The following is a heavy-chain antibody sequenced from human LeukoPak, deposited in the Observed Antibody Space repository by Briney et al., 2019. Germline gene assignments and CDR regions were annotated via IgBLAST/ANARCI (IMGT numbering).Heavy chain of an antibody. V-gene: IGHV1-69*04. CDR1: GGTFSSYA. CDR2: IIPILGIA. D-gene: IGHD6-6*01. CDR3: ARVAAARPEYYFDY. Sequence: SVKVSCKASGGTFSSYAISWVRQAPGQGLEWMGRIIPILGIANYAQKFQGRVTITADESTSTAYMELSSLRSEDTAVYYCARVAAARPEYYFDYWGQGTLVTVSS. J-gene: IGHJ4*02.